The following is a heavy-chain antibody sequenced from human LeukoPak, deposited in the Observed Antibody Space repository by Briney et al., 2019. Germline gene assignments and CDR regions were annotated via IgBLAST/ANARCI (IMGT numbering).Heavy chain of an antibody. CDR3: ARPGVYSGTKVYYYYYGMDV. J-gene: IGHJ6*02. Sequence: GGSLRLSCAASGFTVSSNYMSWVRQAPGKGLEWVAVIYSGGSTYYADSVKGRFTISRDNSKNTLYLQMNSLRAEDTAVYYCARPGVYSGTKVYYYYYGMDVWGQGTTVTVSS. CDR1: GFTVSSNY. D-gene: IGHD1-26*01. CDR2: IYSGGST. V-gene: IGHV3-66*04.